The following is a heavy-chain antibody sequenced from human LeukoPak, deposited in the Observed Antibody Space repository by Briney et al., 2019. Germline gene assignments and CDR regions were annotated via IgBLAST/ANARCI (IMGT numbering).Heavy chain of an antibody. CDR3: ARPDYYDCGMDV. CDR1: GGSFSGYY. Sequence: SETLSLTCAVSGGSFSGYYWTWIRQPPGKGLEWIGEINHSGSANYNPSLKSRVTISLDTSKNQFSLKLSSVTAADTAVYYCARPDYYDCGMDVWGQGTTVTVSS. J-gene: IGHJ6*02. V-gene: IGHV4-34*01. CDR2: INHSGSA. D-gene: IGHD3-22*01.